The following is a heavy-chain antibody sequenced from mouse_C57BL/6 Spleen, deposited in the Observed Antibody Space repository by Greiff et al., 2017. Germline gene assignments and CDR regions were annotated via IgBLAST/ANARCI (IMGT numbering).Heavy chain of an antibody. CDR1: GYAFTSYW. CDR3: ARGAENGNYAMDY. J-gene: IGHJ4*01. Sequence: QVQLQQPGAELVKPGASVKMSCKASGYAFTSYWMNWVKQRPGKGLEWIGRIYPGDGDTNYNGKFKGKATLTADKSSSTAYMQLSSLTSEDSAVYFGARGAENGNYAMDYWGQGTSVTVSS. CDR2: IYPGDGDT. D-gene: IGHD1-1*01. V-gene: IGHV1-82*01.